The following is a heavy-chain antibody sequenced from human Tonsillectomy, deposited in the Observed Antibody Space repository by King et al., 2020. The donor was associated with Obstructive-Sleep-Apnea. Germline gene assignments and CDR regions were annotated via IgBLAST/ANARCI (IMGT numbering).Heavy chain of an antibody. J-gene: IGHJ6*02. CDR2: INHSGST. CDR3: AREGGSGTYYKYGLDV. D-gene: IGHD3-10*01. Sequence: VQLQQWGAGLLKPSETLSLPCAVYIGSFSNSYWSWIRQPLGKGLECMWEINHSGSTTFNPSLTSRFTISVDTSKNQFSLKLGSVTAADTAVYYCAREGGSGTYYKYGLDVWGQGTTVTVSS. CDR1: IGSFSNSY. V-gene: IGHV4-34*01.